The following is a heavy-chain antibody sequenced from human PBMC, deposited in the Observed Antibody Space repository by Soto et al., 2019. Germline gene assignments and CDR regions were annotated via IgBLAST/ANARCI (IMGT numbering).Heavy chain of an antibody. D-gene: IGHD5-18*01. CDR1: GYSFIDYW. V-gene: IGHV5-51*01. CDR3: ARAGDTVITRGGMDV. CDR2: IYPGDSDT. J-gene: IGHJ6*02. Sequence: PGESLKISCKGSGYSFIDYWIGWVRQVPGKGLEWMGVIYPGDSDTRYSPSFQGHVTISADKSISTAYLQWSTLKASDTAMYYCARAGDTVITRGGMDVWGQGTTVTVSS.